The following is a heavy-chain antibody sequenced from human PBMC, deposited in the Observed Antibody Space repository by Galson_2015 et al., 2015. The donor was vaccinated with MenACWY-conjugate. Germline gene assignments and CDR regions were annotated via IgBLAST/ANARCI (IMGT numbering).Heavy chain of an antibody. D-gene: IGHD1-26*01. CDR1: GFTFSSYG. J-gene: IGHJ6*02. Sequence: SLRLSCAASGFTFSSYGMHWVRQAPGMGLEWVAVIWYDGSNKYYADSVKGRFTISRDNSKNTLYLQMNSLRAEDTAVYYCARKHSGSYFPYYYYYYGMDVWGQGTTVTVSS. CDR2: IWYDGSNK. CDR3: ARKHSGSYFPYYYYYYGMDV. V-gene: IGHV3-33*01.